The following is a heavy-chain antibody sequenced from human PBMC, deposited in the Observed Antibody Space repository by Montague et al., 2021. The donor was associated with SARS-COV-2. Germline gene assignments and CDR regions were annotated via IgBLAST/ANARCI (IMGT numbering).Heavy chain of an antibody. Sequence: SETLSLTCSVHGGSISSGSYYWAWMRQPPGKGLEWLGSIYFTGGRSPNQSLKSRATLSIDRSKNQFYLNLPSVTAADTAVYYCVRAMVLQGDWFDPWGQGIQVTVSS. CDR3: VRAMVLQGDWFDP. CDR1: GGSISSGSYY. V-gene: IGHV4-39*07. CDR2: IYFTGGR. D-gene: IGHD3-10*01. J-gene: IGHJ5*02.